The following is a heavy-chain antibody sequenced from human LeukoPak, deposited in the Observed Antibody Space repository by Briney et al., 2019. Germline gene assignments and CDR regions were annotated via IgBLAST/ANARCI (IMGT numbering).Heavy chain of an antibody. CDR3: AKSWVGPRAYYFDY. J-gene: IGHJ4*02. Sequence: PGGSLRLSCAASGFTFSSYAMSWVRQAPWKGLEWVSAISGSGGSTYYADSVKGRFTISRDNSKNTLYLQMNSLRAEDTAVYYCAKSWVGPRAYYFDYWGQGTLVTVSS. CDR2: ISGSGGST. CDR1: GFTFSSYA. V-gene: IGHV3-23*01. D-gene: IGHD1-26*01.